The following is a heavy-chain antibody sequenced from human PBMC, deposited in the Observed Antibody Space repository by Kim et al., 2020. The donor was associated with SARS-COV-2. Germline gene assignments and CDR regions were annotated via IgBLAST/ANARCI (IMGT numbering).Heavy chain of an antibody. V-gene: IGHV3-48*04. CDR1: GFTFSSYS. J-gene: IGHJ4*01. CDR2: ISSSSSTI. CDR3: ARDRKGRWSTPDYVDY. Sequence: GGSLRLSCAASGFTFSSYSMNWVRQAPGKGLEWVSYISSSSSTIYYADSVKGRFTISRDNAKNSLYLQMNSLRAEDTAVYYCARDRKGRWSTPDYVDYWGHGTLVTVSS.